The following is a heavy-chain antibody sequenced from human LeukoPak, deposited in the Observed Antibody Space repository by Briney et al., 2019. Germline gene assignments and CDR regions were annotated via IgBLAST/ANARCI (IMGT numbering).Heavy chain of an antibody. V-gene: IGHV4-39*01. CDR1: GGSISSSRYY. CDR2: IFYTGNT. J-gene: IGHJ6*02. Sequence: PSETLSLTCTVSGGSISSSRYYWGWIRQPPGKGLEWIASIFYTGNTYYNPSLKSRVTIAVDTSNNQFSLGLSSVTAADTAVYYCARLDSSGSYAMDVWGQGTTVTVSS. D-gene: IGHD3-22*01. CDR3: ARLDSSGSYAMDV.